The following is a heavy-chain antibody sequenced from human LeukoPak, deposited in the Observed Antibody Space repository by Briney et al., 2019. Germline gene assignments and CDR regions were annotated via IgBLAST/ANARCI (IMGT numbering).Heavy chain of an antibody. Sequence: PSETLSLTCAVYGGSFSGYYWSWIRQPPGKGLECIGEINHSGSTNYNPSLKSRVTISVDTSKNQFSLKLSSVTAADTAVYYCARHAPYGSGSFGKRYFDYWGQGTLVTVSS. CDR3: ARHAPYGSGSFGKRYFDY. D-gene: IGHD3-10*01. CDR2: INHSGST. J-gene: IGHJ4*02. V-gene: IGHV4-34*01. CDR1: GGSFSGYY.